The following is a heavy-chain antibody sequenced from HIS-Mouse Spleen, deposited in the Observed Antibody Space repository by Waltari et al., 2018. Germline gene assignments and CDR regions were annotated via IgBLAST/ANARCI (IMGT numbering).Heavy chain of an antibody. V-gene: IGHV3-66*01. J-gene: IGHJ4*02. CDR1: GFTVSSNY. Sequence: EAQLVESGGGLVQLGGSLRLSCAASGFTVSSNYMSWVRQDPGKGLEWVSVIYGGGRTYYADSVKGRFTISRDNSKNTLYLQMTSLRAEDTAVYYCARELNYWGQGTLVTVSS. CDR2: IYGGGRT. CDR3: ARELNY.